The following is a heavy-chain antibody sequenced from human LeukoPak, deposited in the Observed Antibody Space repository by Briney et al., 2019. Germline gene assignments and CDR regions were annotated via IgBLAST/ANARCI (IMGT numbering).Heavy chain of an antibody. CDR2: MNPNSGNT. CDR1: GYTFSSYD. CDR3: ARGLLLRYGGGYYMDV. J-gene: IGHJ6*03. V-gene: IGHV1-8*03. D-gene: IGHD3-9*01. Sequence: GSVKVSCKASGYTFSSYDINWVRQATGQGLEWMAWMNPNSGNTGYAQKFRGRVTITRNTSISTAYMELSSLISEDTAVYYCARGLLLRYGGGYYMDVWGKGTTVTVSS.